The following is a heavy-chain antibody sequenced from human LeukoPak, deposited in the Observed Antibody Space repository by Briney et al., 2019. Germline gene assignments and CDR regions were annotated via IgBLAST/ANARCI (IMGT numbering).Heavy chain of an antibody. D-gene: IGHD3-10*01. CDR3: ARVRGVDFDY. V-gene: IGHV3-48*02. J-gene: IGHJ4*02. CDR1: GFSFSTYS. CDR2: ITSSSTI. Sequence: GGSLRLSCAASGFSFSTYSMNWVRQAPGKGLEWVSSITSSSTIYYADSVKGRFTISRDNAKNSLYLQMNSLRDEDTAVYYCARVRGVDFDYWGQGTLVTVSS.